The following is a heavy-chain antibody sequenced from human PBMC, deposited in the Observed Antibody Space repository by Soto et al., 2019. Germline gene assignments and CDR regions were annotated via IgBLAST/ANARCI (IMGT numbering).Heavy chain of an antibody. Sequence: QVQLVQSGAEVKKPGASVKVSCKASGYTFTSYDINWVRQATGQGLEWMGWMNPNSGNTGYAKKFQGRVTMSRNTAIRTAYMELSSLKSEDTAVYYWAITLYGDNVDCWGQGTLVAVSP. CDR2: MNPNSGNT. V-gene: IGHV1-8*01. CDR3: AITLYGDNVDC. J-gene: IGHJ4*02. CDR1: GYTFTSYD. D-gene: IGHD4-17*01.